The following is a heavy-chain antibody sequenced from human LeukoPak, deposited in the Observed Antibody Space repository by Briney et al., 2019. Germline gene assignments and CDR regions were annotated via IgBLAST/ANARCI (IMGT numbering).Heavy chain of an antibody. Sequence: GASVKVSCKASGYIFTGYYMHWVRQAPGLGLEWMGWINPNSGGTNYTQKFQGRVTMTRDTSISTAYMELTRLRSDDTAVYYCATERGCSSSWYDYWGQGTLVTVSS. CDR1: GYIFTGYY. CDR2: INPNSGGT. D-gene: IGHD6-13*01. J-gene: IGHJ4*02. V-gene: IGHV1-2*02. CDR3: ATERGCSSSWYDY.